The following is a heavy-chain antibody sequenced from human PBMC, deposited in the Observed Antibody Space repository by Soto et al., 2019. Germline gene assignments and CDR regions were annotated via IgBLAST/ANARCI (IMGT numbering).Heavy chain of an antibody. Sequence: SVKVSCKASGGIFSNFVITWVRQAPGHGLEWMGQIIPVFGTPNYAQMFQGRVTMTTDTSTGTAYMELRSLRSDDTATYYCARDSVRYCRDGVCYQGYYYFAMDVWGQGTTVTVSS. V-gene: IGHV1-69*05. J-gene: IGHJ6*02. CDR1: GGIFSNFV. D-gene: IGHD2-8*01. CDR2: IIPVFGTP. CDR3: ARDSVRYCRDGVCYQGYYYFAMDV.